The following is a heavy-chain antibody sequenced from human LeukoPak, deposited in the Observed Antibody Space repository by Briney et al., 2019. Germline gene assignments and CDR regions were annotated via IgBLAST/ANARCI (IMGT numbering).Heavy chain of an antibody. V-gene: IGHV3-11*01. CDR3: ARTGFDLWSGYYGAHYFFDY. Sequence: SGGSLRLSCAASGFTFSDHYMDWVRQAPGKGLEWISYAGSSGSPMNYADSVKGRFTISKDNAKNSLYLQMNSLRAEDTAMYYCARTGFDLWSGYYGAHYFFDYWGQGTLVTVSS. CDR1: GFTFSDHY. CDR2: AGSSGSPM. J-gene: IGHJ4*02. D-gene: IGHD3-3*01.